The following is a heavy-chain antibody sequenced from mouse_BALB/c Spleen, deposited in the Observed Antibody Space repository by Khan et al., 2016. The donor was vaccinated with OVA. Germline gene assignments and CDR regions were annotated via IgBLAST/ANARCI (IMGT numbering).Heavy chain of an antibody. CDR1: GFTFSTYG. CDR2: VSTGGTYT. D-gene: IGHD1-1*01. J-gene: IGHJ3*01. Sequence: EVQLQESGGDLVKPGGSLKLSCAASGFTFSTYGMSWVRQTPDRRLEWVATVSTGGTYTYYLDSVKGRFTISRDNAKNTLYLQMSSLKSEDTAMFYCTRRAYYYDSEGFAYWGQGTLVTVSA. V-gene: IGHV5-6*01. CDR3: TRRAYYYDSEGFAY.